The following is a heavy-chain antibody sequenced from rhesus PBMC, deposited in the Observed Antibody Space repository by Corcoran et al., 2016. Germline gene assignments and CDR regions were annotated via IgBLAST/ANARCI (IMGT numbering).Heavy chain of an antibody. J-gene: IGHJ4*01. V-gene: IGHV7-114*01. CDR1: GYTFGRYS. D-gene: IGHD2-39*02. Sequence: QVQLVQSGAEVKQPGASVKFSCMASGYTFGRYSMNLVPHAHGQRLEWMGRINTDTGNPTYAQGFKERFTFSMNTSISTAYLQISRLKTEDTAVYYCAKYTTYFDYWGQGVLVTVSS. CDR2: INTDTGNP. CDR3: AKYTTYFDY.